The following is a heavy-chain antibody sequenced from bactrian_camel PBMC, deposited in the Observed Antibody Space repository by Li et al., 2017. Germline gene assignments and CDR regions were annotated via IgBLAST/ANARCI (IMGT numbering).Heavy chain of an antibody. CDR1: GNTYSLFC. J-gene: IGHJ6*01. CDR3: ATEGGGSWYDGVDFAY. D-gene: IGHD6*01. V-gene: IGHV3-2*01. Sequence: HVQLVESGGGSVQPGGSLKLSCVVSGNTYSLFCRAWLRQAPGRGLEWVSRICSDGSNTFYADSVKGRFTISRGNAKNTFYLQMNSLKSEDTALYYCATEGGGSWYDGVDFAYWGQGTQVTVS. CDR2: ICSDGSNT.